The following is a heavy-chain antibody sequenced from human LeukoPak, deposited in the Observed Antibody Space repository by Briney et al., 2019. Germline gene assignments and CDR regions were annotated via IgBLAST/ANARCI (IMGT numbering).Heavy chain of an antibody. CDR2: IKQDGSDK. Sequence: GGSLRLSCATSGFTFSSYWMAWVRQAPGKGLEWVANIKQDGSDKYYVDSVKGRFTISRDNSKNTLYLQMNSLRAEDTAVYYCAKPNCSGGSCSSYYYYYYMDVWGKGTTVTVSS. CDR3: AKPNCSGGSCSSYYYYYYMDV. CDR1: GFTFSSYW. V-gene: IGHV3-7*03. D-gene: IGHD2-15*01. J-gene: IGHJ6*03.